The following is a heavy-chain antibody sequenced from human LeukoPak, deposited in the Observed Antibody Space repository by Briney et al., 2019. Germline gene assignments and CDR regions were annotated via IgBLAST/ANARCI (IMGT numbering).Heavy chain of an antibody. CDR1: GFTFSSYG. J-gene: IGHJ4*02. D-gene: IGHD1-26*01. CDR3: ARAFYSGSYYALNY. CDR2: ISGSGGST. Sequence: GGSLRLSCAASGFTFSSYGMSWVRQAPGKGLEWVSAISGSGGSTYYADSVKGRFTISGDNSKNTLYLQMNSLRAEDTAVYYCARAFYSGSYYALNYWGQGTLVTVSS. V-gene: IGHV3-23*01.